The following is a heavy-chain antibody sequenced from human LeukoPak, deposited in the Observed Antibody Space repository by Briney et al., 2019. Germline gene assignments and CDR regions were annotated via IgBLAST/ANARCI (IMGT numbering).Heavy chain of an antibody. CDR2: ISSSGSST. CDR3: ARTGLHDYGDYESWFDP. J-gene: IGHJ5*02. Sequence: GGSLRLSCAASGFTFSSYAMSWVRQAPGKGLEWVSAISSSGSSTYYADSVKGRFTISRDNSKNTLYLQMNSLRAEDTAVYYCARTGLHDYGDYESWFDPWGQGTLVTVSS. CDR1: GFTFSSYA. D-gene: IGHD4-17*01. V-gene: IGHV3-23*01.